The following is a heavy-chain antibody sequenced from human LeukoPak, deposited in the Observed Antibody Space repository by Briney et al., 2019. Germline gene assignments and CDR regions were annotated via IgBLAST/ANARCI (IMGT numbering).Heavy chain of an antibody. CDR2: TSTSYSGDT. J-gene: IGHJ4*02. D-gene: IGHD6-25*01. CDR1: GVSISSYY. Sequence: SETLSLTCTVSGVSISSYYWSWIRQCPGKGLEWIAYTSTSYSGDTNYNPFLESRVTISLDTSKNQFSLKLSSVTAADAAVYYCARGERPGPDYWGQGTLVTVSS. CDR3: ARGERPGPDY. V-gene: IGHV4-59*01.